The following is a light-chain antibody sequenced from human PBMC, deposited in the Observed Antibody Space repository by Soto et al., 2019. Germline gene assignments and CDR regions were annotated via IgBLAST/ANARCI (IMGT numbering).Light chain of an antibody. J-gene: IGKJ4*01. Sequence: EIVLTQSPGTLSLSPGERAALSCRASQSVSSTYLAWYQQKPGQAPRLLIYGASSRATGIPDRFSGRGSGTVFTLTNSRPEPEDVAVYYCKQHDSPLTFGGGTKVEIK. CDR1: QSVSSTY. CDR3: KQHDSPLT. CDR2: GAS. V-gene: IGKV3-20*01.